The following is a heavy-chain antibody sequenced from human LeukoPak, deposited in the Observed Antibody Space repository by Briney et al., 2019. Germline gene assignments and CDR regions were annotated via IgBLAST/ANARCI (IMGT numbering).Heavy chain of an antibody. V-gene: IGHV3-9*03. D-gene: IGHD3-16*01. J-gene: IGHJ3*02. Sequence: PGRSLRLSCAASGFTFDDYAMHWVRQAPGKGLEWVSGISWNSGSIGYADSVKGRFTISRDNAKNSLYLQMSSLRAEDMALYYCAKGGLDDAFDIWGQGTMVTVSS. CDR2: ISWNSGSI. CDR3: AKGGLDDAFDI. CDR1: GFTFDDYA.